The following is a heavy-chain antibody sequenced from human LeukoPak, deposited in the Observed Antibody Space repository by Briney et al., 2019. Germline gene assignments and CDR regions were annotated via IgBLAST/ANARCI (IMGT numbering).Heavy chain of an antibody. CDR2: ISGSGGST. CDR1: GFTFSSYA. J-gene: IGHJ4*02. D-gene: IGHD3-10*01. Sequence: GESLRLSCAASGFTFSSYAMRWVRRAPGKGREWVSAISGSGGSTYYADSVKGRFTISRDNSKNTLYLQMNRLRAEETAVYYCARIRPRITMVRGVKYFDYWGQGTLVTVSS. V-gene: IGHV3-23*01. CDR3: ARIRPRITMVRGVKYFDY.